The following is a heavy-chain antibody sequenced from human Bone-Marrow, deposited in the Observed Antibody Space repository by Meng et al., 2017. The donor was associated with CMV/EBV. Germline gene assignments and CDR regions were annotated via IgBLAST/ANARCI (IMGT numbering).Heavy chain of an antibody. J-gene: IGHJ6*02. V-gene: IGHV1-46*01. CDR1: EYTFTDYY. CDR2: INPSGGIT. CDR3: AIRPTRAGRPKCDYYYAVDV. D-gene: IGHD1-26*01. Sequence: ASVKVSCKASEYTFTDYYIHWVRQAPGQGLEWMGLINPSGGITRYAQKFQGRVTMTRDTSTSTVYIELRSLRSEDTAVYYCAIRPTRAGRPKCDYYYAVDVWGQGTTVNGSS.